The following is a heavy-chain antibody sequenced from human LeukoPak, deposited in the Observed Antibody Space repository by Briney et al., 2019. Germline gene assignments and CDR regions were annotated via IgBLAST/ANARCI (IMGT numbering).Heavy chain of an antibody. J-gene: IGHJ4*02. D-gene: IGHD2-2*01. Sequence: SETLSLTCTVSGGSISSYYWSWIRQPPGKGLEWIGYIYYSGSTNYNPSLKSPVTISVDTSKNQFSLKLSSVTAADTAVYYCARVDGYCSSTSCYVGFDYWGQGTLVTVSS. CDR1: GGSISSYY. V-gene: IGHV4-59*01. CDR3: ARVDGYCSSTSCYVGFDY. CDR2: IYYSGST.